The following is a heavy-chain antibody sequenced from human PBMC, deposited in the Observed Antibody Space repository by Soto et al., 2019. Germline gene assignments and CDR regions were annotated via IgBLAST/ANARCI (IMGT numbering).Heavy chain of an antibody. V-gene: IGHV1-69*08. Sequence: QVQLVQSGAEVKKPGSSVKVSCKASGGTFSSYTISWVRQAPGQGLEWMGRIIPILGIANYAQKFQGRVRITADKSTSTAYMELSSLRSEDTAVYYCARETDDSSGYYGWRWFDPWGQGTLVTVSS. D-gene: IGHD3-22*01. CDR3: ARETDDSSGYYGWRWFDP. J-gene: IGHJ5*02. CDR1: GGTFSSYT. CDR2: IIPILGIA.